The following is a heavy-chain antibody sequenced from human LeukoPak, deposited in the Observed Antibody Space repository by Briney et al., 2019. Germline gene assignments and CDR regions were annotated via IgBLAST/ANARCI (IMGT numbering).Heavy chain of an antibody. CDR2: INHSGST. CDR1: GVSFSGYY. Sequence: SETLSLTCAVYGVSFSGYYWSWIRQPPGKGLEWIGEINHSGSTNYNPSLKSRVTISVDTSKNQFSLKLSSVTAADTAVYCCARYSSSSPGIFWGQGTLVTVSS. J-gene: IGHJ4*02. CDR3: ARYSSSSPGIF. D-gene: IGHD6-6*01. V-gene: IGHV4-34*01.